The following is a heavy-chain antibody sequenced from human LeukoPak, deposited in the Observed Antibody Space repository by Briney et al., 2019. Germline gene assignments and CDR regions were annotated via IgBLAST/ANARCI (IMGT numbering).Heavy chain of an antibody. Sequence: SETLSLTCTVSGGSISSYYWSWIRQPPGKGLEWIGYIYYSGSTNYNPSLKSRVTISVDTSKNQFSLKLSSVTAADTAVYYCARSSYSSGWYPYWGQGTLVTVSS. D-gene: IGHD6-19*01. CDR2: IYYSGST. V-gene: IGHV4-59*01. J-gene: IGHJ4*02. CDR1: GGSISSYY. CDR3: ARSSYSSGWYPY.